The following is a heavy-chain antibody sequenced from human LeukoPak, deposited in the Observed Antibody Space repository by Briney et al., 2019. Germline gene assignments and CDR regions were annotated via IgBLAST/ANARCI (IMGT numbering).Heavy chain of an antibody. D-gene: IGHD6-13*01. V-gene: IGHV4-59*01. J-gene: IGHJ5*02. CDR3: ARDLAAAEFGYNWFDP. Sequence: SETLSLTCTVSGGSISSYYWSWIRQPPGKGLEWIGYIYYSWSTNYNPSLKSRVTISVDTSKNQFSLKLSSVTAADTAVYYCARDLAAAEFGYNWFDPWGQGTLVTVSS. CDR2: IYYSWST. CDR1: GGSISSYY.